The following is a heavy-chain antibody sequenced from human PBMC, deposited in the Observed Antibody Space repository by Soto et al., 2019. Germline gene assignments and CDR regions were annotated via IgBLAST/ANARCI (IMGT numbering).Heavy chain of an antibody. CDR1: GFTFSSYA. V-gene: IGHV3-23*01. Sequence: GGSLRLSCAASGFTFSSYAMSWVRQAPGKGLEWVSAISGSGGSTYYADSVKGRFTISRDNSKNTLYLQMNSLRAEDTAVYYCAKGLRQADGLFYFDYWGQGTLVTVSS. D-gene: IGHD6-13*01. CDR2: ISGSGGST. CDR3: AKGLRQADGLFYFDY. J-gene: IGHJ4*02.